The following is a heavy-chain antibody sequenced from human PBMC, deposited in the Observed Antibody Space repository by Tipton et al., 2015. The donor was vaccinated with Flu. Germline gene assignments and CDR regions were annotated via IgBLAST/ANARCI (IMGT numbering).Heavy chain of an antibody. V-gene: IGHV1-8*01. J-gene: IGHJ6*02. CDR2: MNPNSGNT. Sequence: VQLVQSGAEVKKPGASVKVSCKASGYTFTSYDINWVRQATGQGLEWMGWMNPNSGNTGYAQKFQGRVTMTRNTSISTAYMELSSLRSEDTAVYYCAGVSCSSTSCYGFGGMDVWGQGTTVTVSS. CDR1: GYTFTSYD. D-gene: IGHD2-2*01. CDR3: AGVSCSSTSCYGFGGMDV.